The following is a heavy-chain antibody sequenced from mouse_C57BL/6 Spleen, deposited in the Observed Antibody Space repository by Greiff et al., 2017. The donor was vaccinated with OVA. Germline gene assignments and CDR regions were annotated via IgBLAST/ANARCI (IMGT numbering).Heavy chain of an antibody. J-gene: IGHJ3*01. CDR2: IYPRDGST. D-gene: IGHD2-4*01. Sequence: QVQLQQSGPELVKPGASVKLSCKASGYTFTSYDINWVKQRPGQGLEWIGWIYPRDGSTKYNEKFKGKATLTVDTSSSTAYMELHSLTSEDSAVYFCARRGRGNYDYDGWFAYWGQGTLVTVSA. CDR1: GYTFTSYD. CDR3: ARRGRGNYDYDGWFAY. V-gene: IGHV1-85*01.